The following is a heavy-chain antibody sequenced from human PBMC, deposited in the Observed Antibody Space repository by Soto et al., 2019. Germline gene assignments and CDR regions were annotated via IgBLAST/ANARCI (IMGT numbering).Heavy chain of an antibody. CDR1: GYTFTSYA. J-gene: IGHJ6*02. CDR2: IIPIFGTT. CDR3: ARGGYTYAYYYVMDV. Sequence: SVKVSCKASGYTFTSYAMHWVRQAPGQRLEWMGWIIPIFGTTNYAQKFQGRVTITADESTSTAYMEVSSLRSEDTAVYYCARGGYTYAYYYVMDVWGQGTTVTVSS. V-gene: IGHV1-69*13. D-gene: IGHD5-18*01.